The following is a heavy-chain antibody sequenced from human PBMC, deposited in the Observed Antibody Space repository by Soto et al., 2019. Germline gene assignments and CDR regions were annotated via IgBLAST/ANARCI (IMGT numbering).Heavy chain of an antibody. J-gene: IGHJ3*02. Sequence: QVQLQESGPGLVKPSGTLSLTCAVSGGSISSSNWWSWVRQPPGKGLEWIGEIYHSGSTNYNPSLKSRVTISVAKSKNQISLKVSSVTAADTAVYYCARDMVRGDHAFAIWGQGTMVTVSS. CDR3: ARDMVRGDHAFAI. V-gene: IGHV4-4*02. CDR1: GGSISSSNW. D-gene: IGHD3-10*01. CDR2: IYHSGST.